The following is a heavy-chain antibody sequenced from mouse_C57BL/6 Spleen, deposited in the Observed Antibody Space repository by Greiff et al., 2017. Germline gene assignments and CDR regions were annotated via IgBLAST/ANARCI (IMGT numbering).Heavy chain of an antibody. J-gene: IGHJ3*01. Sequence: QVQLQQSGAELVRPGASVTLSCKSSGYTFTDYELHWVKHTPVHGLEWIGAIDPETGGTAYNQKFKGTAILTADKSSSTAYMELRSLTSEDSAVYYCTNDYLSAYWGQGTLVTVSA. V-gene: IGHV1-15*01. CDR1: GYTFTDYE. CDR3: TNDYLSAY. D-gene: IGHD2-4*01. CDR2: IDPETGGT.